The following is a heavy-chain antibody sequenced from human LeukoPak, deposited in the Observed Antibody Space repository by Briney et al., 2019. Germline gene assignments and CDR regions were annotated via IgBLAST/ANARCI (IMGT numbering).Heavy chain of an antibody. CDR1: GGSVSSGSYY. V-gene: IGHV4-61*01. Sequence: SETLSLTCTVSGGSVSSGSYYWSWIRQPPGKGLEWIGYIYYSGSTNYNPSLKSRVTISVDTSKNQFSLKLSSVTAADTAVYYCARAASGWDFDYWGQGTLVTVSS. D-gene: IGHD6-19*01. CDR2: IYYSGST. J-gene: IGHJ4*02. CDR3: ARAASGWDFDY.